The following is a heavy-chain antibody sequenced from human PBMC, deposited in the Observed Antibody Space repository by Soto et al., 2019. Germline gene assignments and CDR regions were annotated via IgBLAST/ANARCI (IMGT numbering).Heavy chain of an antibody. CDR2: IIPIFGTA. Sequence: QVQLVQSGAEVKKPGSSVKVSCKASGGTFSSYAISWVRQAPGQGLECMGGIIPIFGTANYAQKFQGRVTITADESTSTAYMELSSLRSEDTAVYYCARELERWLQWPHFAYWGQGTLVTVSS. V-gene: IGHV1-69*01. J-gene: IGHJ4*02. CDR1: GGTFSSYA. D-gene: IGHD5-12*01. CDR3: ARELERWLQWPHFAY.